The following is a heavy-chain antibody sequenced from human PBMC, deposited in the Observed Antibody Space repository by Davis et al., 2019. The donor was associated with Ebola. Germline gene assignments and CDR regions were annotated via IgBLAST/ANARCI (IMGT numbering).Heavy chain of an antibody. D-gene: IGHD6-19*01. J-gene: IGHJ3*02. CDR1: GFTFQIYG. Sequence: GGSLRLSCASSGFTFQIYGIHWVRQAPGKGLEWVSFIRYDGSLQFYADSVKGRFTISRDDAKNSLYLQMNSLRVEDTALYYCARVSRKISTGWYRFDAFDIWGQGTLVTVSS. CDR2: IRYDGSLQ. V-gene: IGHV3-30*02. CDR3: ARVSRKISTGWYRFDAFDI.